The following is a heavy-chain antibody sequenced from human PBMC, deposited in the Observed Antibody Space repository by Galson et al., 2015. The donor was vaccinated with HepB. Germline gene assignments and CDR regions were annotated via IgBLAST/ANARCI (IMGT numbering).Heavy chain of an antibody. D-gene: IGHD5-24*01. CDR1: GFTFSNYG. V-gene: IGHV3-23*01. CDR3: AKDRVRDGRWSYDY. Sequence: SLRLSCAVSGFTFSNYGMHWFRQAPGTGLEWVSAIFHDGGNTFYADSVKGRFTIYRDNAKNTLFLQMNGLRAEDTAIYYCAKDRVRDGRWSYDYWGQGTLVTVSS. CDR2: IFHDGGNT. J-gene: IGHJ4*02.